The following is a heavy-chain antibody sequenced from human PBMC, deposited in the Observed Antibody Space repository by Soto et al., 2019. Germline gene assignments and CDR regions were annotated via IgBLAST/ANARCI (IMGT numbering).Heavy chain of an antibody. V-gene: IGHV1-2*04. Sequence: ASVKVSCKASGYTFTGYYMHWVRQAPGQGLEWMGWINPNSGGTNYAQKFQGWVTMTRDTSISTAYMELSRLRSDDTAVYYCARDGGFWRHYYYGMDVWGQGTTVTVSS. J-gene: IGHJ6*02. D-gene: IGHD3-3*01. CDR2: INPNSGGT. CDR3: ARDGGFWRHYYYGMDV. CDR1: GYTFTGYY.